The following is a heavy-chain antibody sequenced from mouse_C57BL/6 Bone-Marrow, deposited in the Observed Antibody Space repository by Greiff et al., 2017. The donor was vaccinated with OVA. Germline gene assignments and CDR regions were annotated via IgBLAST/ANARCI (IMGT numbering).Heavy chain of an antibody. Sequence: EVQLVESGGGLVKPGGSLKLSCAASGFTFSSYAMSWVRQTPEKRLEWVATISDGGSYTYYPDNVKGRFTISRDNAKNNLYLQMSHLKSEDTAMYYCARSYYFYWYFDVWGTGTTLTVSS. CDR3: ARSYYFYWYFDV. D-gene: IGHD2-10*01. J-gene: IGHJ1*03. V-gene: IGHV5-4*01. CDR1: GFTFSSYA. CDR2: ISDGGSYT.